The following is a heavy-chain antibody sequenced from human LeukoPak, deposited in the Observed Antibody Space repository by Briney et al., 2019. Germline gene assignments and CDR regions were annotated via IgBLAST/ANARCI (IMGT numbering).Heavy chain of an antibody. V-gene: IGHV4-59*01. CDR3: ASKSSDHGELRFDY. CDR1: GDSTNTYF. J-gene: IGHJ4*02. CDR2: IYYTGTT. Sequence: SETLSLTCTMSGDSTNTYFWSWIRQPPGKGLKWIGYIYYTGTTNYNPSLKSRVTISVDTSKNQFSLRLSSVTAADTAVYYCASKSSDHGELRFDYWGQGTLVTVSS. D-gene: IGHD4-17*01.